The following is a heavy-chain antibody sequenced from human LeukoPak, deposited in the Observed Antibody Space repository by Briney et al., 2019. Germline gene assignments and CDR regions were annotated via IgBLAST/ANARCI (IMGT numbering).Heavy chain of an antibody. Sequence: QSGGSLRLSCAASAFDFSSHAMTWVRQAPGKGLVWVSRIASDGSSTTYADSVKGRFSISRDNAKNTLYLQMNSLRVEDTAVYYCARGRPHGNDYWGQGTLVTVSS. CDR1: AFDFSSHA. J-gene: IGHJ4*02. CDR3: ARGRPHGNDY. CDR2: IASDGSST. D-gene: IGHD4-23*01. V-gene: IGHV3-74*01.